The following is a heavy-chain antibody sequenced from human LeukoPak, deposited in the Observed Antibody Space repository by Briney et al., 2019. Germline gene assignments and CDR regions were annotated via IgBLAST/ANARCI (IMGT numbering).Heavy chain of an antibody. CDR2: LIGSGLTT. CDR3: AKDLGPGPD. Sequence: GGSLRLSCAASGFTFSSYAMSWVRQAPGKGREWVSALIGSGLTTYYADSVKGRFTISRDNSKNTLFLQMNSLRAEDTAVYYCAKDLGPGPDWGQGTLVTVSS. J-gene: IGHJ4*02. CDR1: GFTFSSYA. V-gene: IGHV3-23*01.